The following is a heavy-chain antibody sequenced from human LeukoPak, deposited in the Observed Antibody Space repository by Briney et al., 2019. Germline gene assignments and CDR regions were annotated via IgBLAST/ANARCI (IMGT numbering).Heavy chain of an antibody. D-gene: IGHD1-26*01. Sequence: SETLSLTCTVSGGSISSYYWSWIRQPAGKGLEWIGRIYTSGSTNYNPSLKSRVTMSVDMSKNQFSLKLSSVTAADTAVYYCARDLTSSDTTLGDAFDIWGQGTMVTVSS. J-gene: IGHJ3*02. V-gene: IGHV4-4*07. CDR2: IYTSGST. CDR1: GGSISSYY. CDR3: ARDLTSSDTTLGDAFDI.